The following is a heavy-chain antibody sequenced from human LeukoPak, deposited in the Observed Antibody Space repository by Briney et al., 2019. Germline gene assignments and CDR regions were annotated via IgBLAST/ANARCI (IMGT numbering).Heavy chain of an antibody. CDR1: GNTLNELS. CDR3: VVPSDDFWSGIDH. V-gene: IGHV1-24*01. D-gene: IGHD3-3*01. Sequence: GASVKVSCKLSGNTLNELSIHWVRQAPAEGLEWMGGFDPEEAVTKYSQKFQDRVTVTEDTSTDTAYMELRSLTSEDTAVYYCVVPSDDFWSGIDHWGQGTLVTVSS. J-gene: IGHJ4*02. CDR2: FDPEEAVT.